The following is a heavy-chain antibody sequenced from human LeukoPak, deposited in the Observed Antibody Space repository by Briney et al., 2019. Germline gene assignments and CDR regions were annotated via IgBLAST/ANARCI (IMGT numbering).Heavy chain of an antibody. CDR2: IYYSGST. V-gene: IGHV4-39*07. CDR1: GGSISSSSYY. Sequence: ASETLSLTCTVSGGSISSSSYYWGWIRQPPGKGLEWIGSIYYSGSTYYNPSLKSRVTISVDTSKNQFSLKLSSVTAADTAVYYCARRGSGYWGQGTLVTVSS. CDR3: ARRGSGY. J-gene: IGHJ4*02. D-gene: IGHD3-10*01.